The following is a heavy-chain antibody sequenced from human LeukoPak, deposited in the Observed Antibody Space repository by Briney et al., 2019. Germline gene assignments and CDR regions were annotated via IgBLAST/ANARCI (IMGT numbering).Heavy chain of an antibody. CDR3: TTDRAVEPMDY. D-gene: IGHD6-19*01. V-gene: IGHV3-15*01. J-gene: IGHJ4*02. CDR1: GFTFSNAW. CDR2: IKSKTDGGTT. Sequence: GGSLRLSCAASGFTFSNAWMSWVRQALGKGLEWVGRIKSKTDGGTTDYAAPVKGRFTISRDDSKNTLYLQMNSLKTEDTAVYYCTTDRAVEPMDYWGQGTLVTVSS.